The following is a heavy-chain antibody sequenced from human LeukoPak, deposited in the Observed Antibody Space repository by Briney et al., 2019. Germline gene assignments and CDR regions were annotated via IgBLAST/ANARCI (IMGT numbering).Heavy chain of an antibody. D-gene: IGHD6-13*01. CDR2: INHSGST. V-gene: IGHV4-34*01. J-gene: IGHJ5*02. CDR1: GGSFSGYY. Sequence: SETLSLTCAVYGGSFSGYYWSWIRQPPGKGLEWIGEINHSGSTNYNPSLKSRVTISVDTSKNQFSLKLSSVTAADTAVYYCARMSSSWYNWFDPWGQGTLVTVSS. CDR3: ARMSSSWYNWFDP.